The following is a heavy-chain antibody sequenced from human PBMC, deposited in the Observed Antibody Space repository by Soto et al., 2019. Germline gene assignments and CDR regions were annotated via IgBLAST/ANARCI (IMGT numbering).Heavy chain of an antibody. CDR2: IYYSGST. J-gene: IGHJ4*02. D-gene: IGHD3-3*01. V-gene: IGHV4-59*01. CDR1: GGSISSYY. Sequence: SETLSLTCTVSGGSISSYYWSWIRQPPGKGLEWIGYIYYSGSTNYNPSLKSRVTISVDTSKNQFSLKLSSVTAADTAVYYCARGARRFLEWLPDYFDYWGQGTLVTVSS. CDR3: ARGARRFLEWLPDYFDY.